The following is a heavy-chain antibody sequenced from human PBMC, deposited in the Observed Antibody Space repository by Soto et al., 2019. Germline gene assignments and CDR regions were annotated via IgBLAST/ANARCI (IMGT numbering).Heavy chain of an antibody. CDR2: ISFDGSDK. CDR3: ARDFGHYYDSSCYYYGGTDY. Sequence: QVQLVESGGGVVQPGRSLRLSCAASGFTFSSYAMHWVRQAPGKGLEWVAVISFDGSDKYDADSVKGRFTISRDNSKNTLYLQMNSLRAEDTAVYYCARDFGHYYDSSCYYYGGTDYWGQGTLVTVSS. D-gene: IGHD3-22*01. J-gene: IGHJ4*02. V-gene: IGHV3-30-3*01. CDR1: GFTFSSYA.